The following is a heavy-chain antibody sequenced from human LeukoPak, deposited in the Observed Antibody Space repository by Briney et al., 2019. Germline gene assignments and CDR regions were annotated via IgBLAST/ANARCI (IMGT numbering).Heavy chain of an antibody. Sequence: GGSLRLSCAASGFTFSSYAMSWVRQAPGKGLEWVSAISGSGGSTYYADSVKGRFTISRDNSKNTLYLQMNSLRAEDTAVYYCAKQKRTEIQPWSRPLDYWGQGTLVTVSS. CDR3: AKQKRTEIQPWSRPLDY. J-gene: IGHJ4*02. CDR1: GFTFSSYA. CDR2: ISGSGGST. D-gene: IGHD5-18*01. V-gene: IGHV3-23*01.